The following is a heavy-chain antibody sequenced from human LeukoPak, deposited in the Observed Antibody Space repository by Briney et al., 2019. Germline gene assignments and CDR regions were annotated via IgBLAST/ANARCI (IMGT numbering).Heavy chain of an antibody. J-gene: IGHJ4*02. Sequence: GGSLRLSCAASGFIFSNYAMSWVRQAPGKGLQWVSAFSGSGGSTYYADSVKGRFTISRDNSRNTLYLQMNSLRAEDTAVYYCARSGLSRFGYWGQGTLVTVSS. CDR1: GFIFSNYA. V-gene: IGHV3-23*01. CDR3: ARSGLSRFGY. D-gene: IGHD2/OR15-2a*01. CDR2: FSGSGGST.